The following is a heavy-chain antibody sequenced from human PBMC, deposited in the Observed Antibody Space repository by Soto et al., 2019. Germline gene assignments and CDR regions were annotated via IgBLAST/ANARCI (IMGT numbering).Heavy chain of an antibody. J-gene: IGHJ4*02. CDR3: AKDGAPRYCGRSRCHPAGAY. V-gene: IGHV3-30*18. CDR1: GFTFSNYG. CDR2: ISYDGSHK. Sequence: QVQLVESGGGVVQPGRSLRLSCAGSGFTFSNYGLHWVRQAPGKGLEWVAVISYDGSHKYYADSVKGRFTISRDNSNNMLYLQMDSLRDEDTAGDDCAKDGAPRYCGRSRCHPAGAYWGQVTLVTVSS. D-gene: IGHD2-15*01.